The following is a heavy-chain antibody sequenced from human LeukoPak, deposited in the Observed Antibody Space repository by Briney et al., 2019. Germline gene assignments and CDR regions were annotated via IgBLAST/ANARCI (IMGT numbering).Heavy chain of an antibody. CDR3: AKDRLLNCRGDCYIFDY. CDR1: GFTLRSYV. Sequence: GGSLRLSCVASGFTLRSYVMNWVRQTPGKGLEWVPSISGSGDSTFYADSVKGRFSISRDNSKNTLYLQVNGLRTEDTAVYYCAKDRLLNCRGDCYIFDYWGQGTVVTVSS. CDR2: ISGSGDST. J-gene: IGHJ4*02. V-gene: IGHV3-23*01. D-gene: IGHD2-21*02.